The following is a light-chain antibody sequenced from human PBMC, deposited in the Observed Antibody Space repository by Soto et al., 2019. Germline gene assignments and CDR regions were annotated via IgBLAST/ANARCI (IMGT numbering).Light chain of an antibody. CDR2: DTN. J-gene: IGLJ2*01. V-gene: IGLV7-46*01. CDR1: TGAVTSGLH. Sequence: QAVVTQEPSLTVSPGGTVTLTCGSSTGAVTSGLHPYWYQQKPGQDPRTLIYDTNNKHSWTPARLSGSLLVSKAALTLSGAQSDDQVEYYCFLSGRGIVVFSGGTKLTV. CDR3: FLSGRGIVV.